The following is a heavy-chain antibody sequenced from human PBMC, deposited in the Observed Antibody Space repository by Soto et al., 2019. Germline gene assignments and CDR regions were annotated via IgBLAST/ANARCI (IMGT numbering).Heavy chain of an antibody. CDR1: GYTFASYY. D-gene: IGHD1-7*01. CDR2: INPSGGST. CDR3: ARDDGITGTTLAYYGMDV. Sequence: ASVKVSCKASGYTFASYYMHWVRQAPGQGLEWMGIINPSGGSTSYAQKFQGRVTMTRDTSTSTVYMELSSLRSEDTAVYYCARDDGITGTTLAYYGMDVWGQGTPVTVPS. J-gene: IGHJ6*02. V-gene: IGHV1-46*01.